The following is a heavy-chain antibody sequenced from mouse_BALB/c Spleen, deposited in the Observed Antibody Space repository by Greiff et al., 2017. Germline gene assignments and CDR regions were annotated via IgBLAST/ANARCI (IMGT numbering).Heavy chain of an antibody. J-gene: IGHJ4*01. D-gene: IGHD1-1*01. CDR1: GYTFTDYW. V-gene: IGHV1-69*01. Sequence: VQLQQPGAELVMPGASVKMSCKASGYTFTDYWMHWVKQRPGQGLEWIGAIDTSDSYTSYNQKFKGKATLTVDESSSTAYMQLSSLTSEDSAVYYCARSDYGSSLYAMDYWGQGTSVTVSS. CDR2: IDTSDSYT. CDR3: ARSDYGSSLYAMDY.